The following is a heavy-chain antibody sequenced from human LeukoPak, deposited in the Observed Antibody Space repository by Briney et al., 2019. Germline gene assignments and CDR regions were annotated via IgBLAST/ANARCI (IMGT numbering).Heavy chain of an antibody. J-gene: IGHJ4*02. CDR3: ASKIGYCSSVSCYLDY. CDR1: GFXFSSYA. V-gene: IGHV3-23*01. D-gene: IGHD2-15*01. CDR2: IRSSGGST. Sequence: PGGSLRLSCAASGFXFSSYAISWVRQAPGKGLEWVSAIRSSGGSTDYADSVKGRFTISRDNSKNILYLQMNSLRAEDTAVYYCASKIGYCSSVSCYLDYWGQGALVTVSS.